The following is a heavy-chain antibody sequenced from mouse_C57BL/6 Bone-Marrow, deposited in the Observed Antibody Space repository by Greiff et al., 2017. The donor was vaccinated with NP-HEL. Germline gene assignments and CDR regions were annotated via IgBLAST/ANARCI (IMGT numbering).Heavy chain of an antibody. J-gene: IGHJ2*01. V-gene: IGHV1-61*01. Sequence: QVQLQQPGAELVRPGSSVKLSCKASGYTFTSYWMDWVKQRPGQGLEWIGNIYPSDSETHYNQKFKDKATLTVDKSSSTAYMQLSSLTSEDSAVYYCALYGSSYPLDYWGKGTTLTVSS. CDR1: GYTFTSYW. CDR3: ALYGSSYPLDY. D-gene: IGHD1-1*01. CDR2: IYPSDSET.